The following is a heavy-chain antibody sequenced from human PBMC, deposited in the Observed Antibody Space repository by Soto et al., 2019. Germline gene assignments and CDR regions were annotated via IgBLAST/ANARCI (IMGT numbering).Heavy chain of an antibody. D-gene: IGHD3-3*01. CDR3: ARGRYYDFWSGYYGDAFDI. V-gene: IGHV4-59*01. CDR2: IYYSGST. J-gene: IGHJ3*02. Sequence: QVQLQESGPGLVKPSETLSLTCTVSGGSISSYYWSWLRQPPGKGLEWMGYIYYSGSTNYNPSLKSRVTISVDTSKNQFSLKLSSVTAADTAVYYCARGRYYDFWSGYYGDAFDIWGQGTMVTVSS. CDR1: GGSISSYY.